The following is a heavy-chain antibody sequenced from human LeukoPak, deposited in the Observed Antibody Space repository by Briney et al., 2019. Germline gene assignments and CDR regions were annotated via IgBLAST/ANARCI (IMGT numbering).Heavy chain of an antibody. CDR3: ARDSIAAAEDYYYMDV. D-gene: IGHD6-13*01. J-gene: IGHJ6*03. V-gene: IGHV4-4*07. Sequence: SETLSLTCTVSGGSISSYYWSWIRQPAGKGLEWIGRIYTSGSTNYNPSLKSRVTMSVDTSKNQFSLKLSSVTAADTAVYYCARDSIAAAEDYYYMDVWGKGTTVTVSS. CDR1: GGSISSYY. CDR2: IYTSGST.